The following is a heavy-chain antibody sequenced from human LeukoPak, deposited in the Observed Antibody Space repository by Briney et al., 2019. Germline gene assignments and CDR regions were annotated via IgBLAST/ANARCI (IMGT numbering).Heavy chain of an antibody. V-gene: IGHV3-30*02. CDR2: TRYE. Sequence: GGSLRLSCAASGFTFSSYGMYWVRQAPGKGLEWVAFTRYEYYADSVKCRFTIPTDNSNNTLYLHMNSLRAEDTAVYYCARAPGYSSGWYDPHFDYWGQGTLVTVS. CDR3: ARAPGYSSGWYDPHFDY. J-gene: IGHJ4*02. CDR1: GFTFSSYG. D-gene: IGHD6-19*01.